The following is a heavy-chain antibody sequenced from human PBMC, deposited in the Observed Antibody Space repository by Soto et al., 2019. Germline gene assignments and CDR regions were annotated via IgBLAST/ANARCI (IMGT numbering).Heavy chain of an antibody. Sequence: QVQLVQSGTEVKKPGASVKVSCKASSYTFTSYGISWVRQAPGQGLEWMGGISVYNGNTNYAQKFQGRVTMTTDTSTGTAYMELWSLRSDDTAVYYCARRRFELDYWGQGTLVTVSS. D-gene: IGHD3-3*01. V-gene: IGHV1-18*01. CDR3: ARRRFELDY. CDR1: SYTFTSYG. J-gene: IGHJ4*02. CDR2: ISVYNGNT.